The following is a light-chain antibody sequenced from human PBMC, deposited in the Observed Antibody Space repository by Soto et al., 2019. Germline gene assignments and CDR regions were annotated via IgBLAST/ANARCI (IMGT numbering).Light chain of an antibody. CDR3: CSYAGTPYV. V-gene: IGLV2-11*01. CDR1: RSDVGGYHY. CDR2: GVS. Sequence: QSALTQPRSVSASPGQSVTISCTGTRSDVGGYHYVSWYQHHPGKAPKLMIYGVSARPSGVPDRFSGSKSGNTASLTISGRQAEDEADYYCCSYAGTPYVFGTGTKLTVL. J-gene: IGLJ1*01.